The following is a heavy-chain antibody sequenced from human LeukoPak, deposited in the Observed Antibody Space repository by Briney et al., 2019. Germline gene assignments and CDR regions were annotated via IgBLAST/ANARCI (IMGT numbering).Heavy chain of an antibody. CDR3: AKDIVSSGSPFDY. Sequence: PGGSLRLSCVTSGFTFSRYSMNWVRQAPGKGLEGVSSISSSSGHIYYADSIKGRFTISRDNAKNSLYLQMDSLRAEDTAVYYCAKDIVSSGSPFDYWGQGTLVTVSS. J-gene: IGHJ4*02. CDR2: ISSSSGHI. D-gene: IGHD3-22*01. CDR1: GFTFSRYS. V-gene: IGHV3-21*01.